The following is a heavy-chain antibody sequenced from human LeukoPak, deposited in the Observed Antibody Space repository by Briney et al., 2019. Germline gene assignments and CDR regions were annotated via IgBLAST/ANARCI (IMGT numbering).Heavy chain of an antibody. J-gene: IGHJ4*02. Sequence: PGGSLRLSCAASGFTFSSIAMSWVRQAPGKGLEWVPYISSSSIYTNYADSVKGRFTISRDNAKNSLYLQMNSLRAEDTAVYYCARDPHDCSGGSCYAQYYFDYWGQGTLVTVSS. CDR2: ISSSSIYT. CDR1: GFTFSSIA. CDR3: ARDPHDCSGGSCYAQYYFDY. V-gene: IGHV3-21*05. D-gene: IGHD2-15*01.